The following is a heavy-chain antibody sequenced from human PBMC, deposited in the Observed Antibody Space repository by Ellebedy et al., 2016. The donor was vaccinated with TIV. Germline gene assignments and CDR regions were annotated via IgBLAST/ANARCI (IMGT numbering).Heavy chain of an antibody. J-gene: IGHJ5*02. CDR1: GFSFRSYW. CDR3: ARRASYGDYAVQVNPWFDP. CDR2: IYQDGSTQ. Sequence: GGSLRLSCVASGFSFRSYWMSWVRQAPGKGLEWVANIYQDGSTQYYVDSVKGRFTISRDNAKNSLILQMNRLRVEDTAVYQCARRASYGDYAVQVNPWFDPWGQGTLVTVSS. V-gene: IGHV3-7*01. D-gene: IGHD4-17*01.